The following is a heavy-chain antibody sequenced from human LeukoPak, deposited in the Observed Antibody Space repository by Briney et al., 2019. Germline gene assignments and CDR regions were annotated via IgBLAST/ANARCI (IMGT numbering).Heavy chain of an antibody. V-gene: IGHV3-21*01. J-gene: IGHJ3*02. CDR1: GFTFLSHS. CDR3: ARDLMGAEDAFDI. D-gene: IGHD1-26*01. CDR2: ISYNGNYL. Sequence: GGSLRLSCAASGFTFLSHSMHWVRHSPGKGLEWVSSISYNGNYLYYIDSVRGRFSISRDIAKSSLFLQMNSLTVEDTGVYYCARDLMGAEDAFDIWGQGTMVIVSS.